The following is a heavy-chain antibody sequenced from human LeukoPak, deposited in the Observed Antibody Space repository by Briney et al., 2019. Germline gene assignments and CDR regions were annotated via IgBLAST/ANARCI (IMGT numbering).Heavy chain of an antibody. CDR3: AKDQVDYYGTRSGVNWFDP. J-gene: IGHJ5*02. CDR1: GFTFSSYG. V-gene: IGHV3-23*01. Sequence: GGSLRLSCAASGFTFSSYGMSWVRQAPGKGLEWVSAISGSGGSTYYADSVKGRCTTFRDNTKNTMYLQMNSLRAEDTAVYYCAKDQVDYYGTRSGVNWFDPWGQGTLVTVSS. D-gene: IGHD3-10*01. CDR2: ISGSGGST.